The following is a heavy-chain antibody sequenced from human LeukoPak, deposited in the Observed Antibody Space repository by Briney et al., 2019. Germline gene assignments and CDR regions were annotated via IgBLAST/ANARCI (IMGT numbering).Heavy chain of an antibody. CDR2: IIPILGIA. D-gene: IGHD5-24*01. V-gene: IGHV1-69*04. CDR1: GSTFSSYT. J-gene: IGHJ3*02. CDR3: AREASWVEMATISSGAFDI. Sequence: PGASVKVSCKASGSTFSSYTISWVRQAPGQGLEWMGRIIPILGIANYAQKFQGRVTITADKSTSTAYMELSSLRSEDTAVYYCAREASWVEMATISSGAFDIWGQGTMVTVSS.